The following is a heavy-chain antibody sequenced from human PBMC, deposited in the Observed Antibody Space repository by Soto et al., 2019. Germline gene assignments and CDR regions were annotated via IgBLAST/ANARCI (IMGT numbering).Heavy chain of an antibody. D-gene: IGHD3-16*01. J-gene: IGHJ5*02. CDR2: IDPKSGDT. CDR3: ARRHVLDYITCFFDP. V-gene: IGHV1-2*02. CDR1: GYTFTENQ. Sequence: ASVKVSCKASGYTFTENQSHWLRRAPGQRLQWLGRIDPKSGDTTFAPTFQGRVTMTRDTSTNTAYLELTRLTSDDTAIYYCARRHVLDYITCFFDPWGLGTLVTVYS.